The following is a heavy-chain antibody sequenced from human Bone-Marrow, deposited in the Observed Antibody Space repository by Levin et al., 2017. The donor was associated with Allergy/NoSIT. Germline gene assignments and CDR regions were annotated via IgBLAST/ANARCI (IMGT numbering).Heavy chain of an antibody. D-gene: IGHD1-26*01. CDR3: TRDRGEWGQFYFDY. V-gene: IGHV3-33*01. CDR2: ISYDGGHK. Sequence: GESLKISCAASGFTFSAFGMHWVRQAPGRGLEWVAVISYDGGHKFYADSVKGRFSISRDNSKNTHYLQMNSLRAEDTAVYYCTRDRGEWGQFYFDYWGQGILVTVSS. CDR1: GFTFSAFG. J-gene: IGHJ4*02.